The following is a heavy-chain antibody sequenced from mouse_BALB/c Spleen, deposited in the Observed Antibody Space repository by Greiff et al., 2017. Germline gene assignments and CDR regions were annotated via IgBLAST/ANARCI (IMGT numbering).Heavy chain of an antibody. CDR2: IRLKSNNYAT. Sequence: EVKVEESGGGLVQPGGSMKLSCVASGFTFSNYWMNWVRQSPEKGLEWVAEIRLKSNNYATHYAESVKGRFTISRDDSKSSVYLQMNNLRAEDTGIYYCTRDRYWFAYWGQGTLVTVSA. J-gene: IGHJ3*01. D-gene: IGHD2-14*01. CDR1: GFTFSNYW. V-gene: IGHV6-6*02. CDR3: TRDRYWFAY.